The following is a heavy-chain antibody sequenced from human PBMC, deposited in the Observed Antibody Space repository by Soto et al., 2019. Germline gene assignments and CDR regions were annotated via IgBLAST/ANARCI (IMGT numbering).Heavy chain of an antibody. CDR1: GITLSSLW. D-gene: IGHD4-17*01. V-gene: IGHV3-74*01. CDR2: ISLDGTT. Sequence: EVQLVESGGGLVQPGGSLRLSCAASGITLSSLWIHWVRQAPGKGLVWVSRISLDGTTTYADSVTGRFSISRDNAKNTLYLQLNSLRVEDTAVYHCAHLHGDPECWGQGTLVTVSS. J-gene: IGHJ4*02. CDR3: AHLHGDPEC.